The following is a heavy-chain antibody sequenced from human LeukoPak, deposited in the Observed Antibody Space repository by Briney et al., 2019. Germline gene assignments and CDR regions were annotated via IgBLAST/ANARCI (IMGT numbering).Heavy chain of an antibody. CDR2: ISYDGSNK. D-gene: IGHD3-9*01. CDR1: GFTFSSYG. Sequence: GGSLRLSCAASGFTFSSYGMHWVRQAPGKGLEWVAVISYDGSNKYYTDSVKGRFTISRDNSKNTLYLQMNSLRAEDTAVYYCAKANYDILTGYLNYDAFDIWGQGTMVTASS. J-gene: IGHJ3*02. CDR3: AKANYDILTGYLNYDAFDI. V-gene: IGHV3-30*18.